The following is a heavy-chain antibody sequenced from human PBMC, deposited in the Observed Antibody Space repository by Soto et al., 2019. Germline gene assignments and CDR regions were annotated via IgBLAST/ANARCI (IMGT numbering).Heavy chain of an antibody. CDR1: GYTFTSYG. Sequence: AASVKVSCKASGYTFTSYGISWVRQAPGQGLEWMGWISAYNGNTNYAQKLQGRVTMTTDTSTSTAYMELRSLRSDDTAVYYCASSRSIAAAVDAFDIWGQGTMVTVSS. J-gene: IGHJ3*02. V-gene: IGHV1-18*01. D-gene: IGHD6-13*01. CDR2: ISAYNGNT. CDR3: ASSRSIAAAVDAFDI.